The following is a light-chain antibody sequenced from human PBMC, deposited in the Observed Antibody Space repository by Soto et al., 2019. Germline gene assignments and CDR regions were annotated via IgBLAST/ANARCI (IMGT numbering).Light chain of an antibody. Sequence: QSVLTQPASVSGSPGQSITISCTGTSSDVGAYNDVSWYQQHPGKAPKLMISDVRNRPSGVSNRFSGSKSGNTSSLTISGLQAEDEADYYCSSYTSSSTLVFGGGTQLTVL. V-gene: IGLV2-14*03. J-gene: IGLJ3*02. CDR3: SSYTSSSTLV. CDR2: DVR. CDR1: SSDVGAYND.